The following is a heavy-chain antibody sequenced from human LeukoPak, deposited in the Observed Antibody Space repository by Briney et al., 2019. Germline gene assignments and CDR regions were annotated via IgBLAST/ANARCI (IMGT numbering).Heavy chain of an antibody. CDR3: AREWIQLWFNAFDI. J-gene: IGHJ3*02. CDR1: GFTFSSYA. D-gene: IGHD5-18*01. V-gene: IGHV3-23*01. CDR2: ISGSGRST. Sequence: TGGSLRLSCAASGFTFSSYAMSWVRQAPGKGLEWVSGISGSGRSTYYADSVKGRFTISRDNSKNTLYLQMNSLRAEDTAVYYCAREWIQLWFNAFDIWGQGTMVTVSS.